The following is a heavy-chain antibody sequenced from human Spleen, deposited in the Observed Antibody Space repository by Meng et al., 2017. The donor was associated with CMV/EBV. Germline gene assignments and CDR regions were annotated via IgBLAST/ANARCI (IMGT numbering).Heavy chain of an antibody. CDR2: VVPVFGTP. V-gene: IGHV1-69*05. CDR3: ARAPAHYYDSSGYSPAAFDI. J-gene: IGHJ3*02. Sequence: SVKVSCKASGGTFSSYAISWVRQAPGHGLEWMGGVVPVFGTPSYPQKFQGRVTITTDESTTTAYMELSSLRSEDTAVYYCARAPAHYYDSSGYSPAAFDIWGQGTMVTVSS. CDR1: GGTFSSYA. D-gene: IGHD3-22*01.